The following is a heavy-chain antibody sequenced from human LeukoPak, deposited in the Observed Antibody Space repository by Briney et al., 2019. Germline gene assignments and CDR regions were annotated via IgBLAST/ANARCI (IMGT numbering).Heavy chain of an antibody. CDR1: GYTFSGYN. CDR3: ARDRGGDYGRGRYYYYYYMDV. CDR2: INPSGGST. J-gene: IGHJ6*03. V-gene: IGHV1-46*01. Sequence: ASVKVSCKASGYTFSGYNMHWVRQAPGQGLEWMGIINPSGGSTSYAQKFQGRVTMTRDTSTSTVYMELSSLRSEDTAVYYCARDRGGDYGRGRYYYYYYMDVWGKGTTVTVSS. D-gene: IGHD4-17*01.